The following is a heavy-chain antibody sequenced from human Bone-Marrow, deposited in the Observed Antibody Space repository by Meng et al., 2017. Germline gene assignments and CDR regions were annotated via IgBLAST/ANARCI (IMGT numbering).Heavy chain of an antibody. V-gene: IGHV1-3*01. CDR3: ARVGQQLNAFDI. J-gene: IGHJ3*02. Sequence: ASVKVSCKASGYTFTSYAMHWVRQAPGQRLEWMGWINAGNGNTKYSQKFQGRVTITRDTSASTAYMELSSLRSEDTAVYYCARVGQQLNAFDIWGQGTMVTVSS. CDR2: INAGNGNT. D-gene: IGHD6-13*01. CDR1: GYTFTSYA.